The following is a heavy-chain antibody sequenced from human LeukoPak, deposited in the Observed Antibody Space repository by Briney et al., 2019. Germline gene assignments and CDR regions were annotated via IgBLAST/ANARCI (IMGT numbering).Heavy chain of an antibody. CDR2: ISAYNGNT. J-gene: IGHJ4*02. CDR3: ARDHRAVAGTGGAFDY. Sequence: ASVKVSCKASGYTFTSYGISWVRQAPGQGLEWMGWISAYNGNTNYAQKLQGRVTMTTDTSTSTAYMELRSLRSDDTAVYYCARDHRAVAGTGGAFDYWGQGTLVTVSS. CDR1: GYTFTSYG. V-gene: IGHV1-18*01. D-gene: IGHD6-19*01.